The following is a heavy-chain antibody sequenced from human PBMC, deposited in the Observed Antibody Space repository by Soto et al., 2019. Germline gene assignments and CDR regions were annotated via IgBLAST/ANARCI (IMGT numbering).Heavy chain of an antibody. Sequence: QVRLVQSGAEVKKPGSAVKVSCNASGDLFSRNAFNWVRQAPGQGLEWMGRIIPVFGSTIFEQKFQGRLTVTGGEATQTGYSEPARLTSDDTAMYFCARDRHDFGDYIRHPDWGQGTLVTVSS. J-gene: IGHJ4*02. CDR1: GDLFSRNA. V-gene: IGHV1-69*01. CDR2: IIPVFGST. CDR3: ARDRHDFGDYIRHPD. D-gene: IGHD4-17*01.